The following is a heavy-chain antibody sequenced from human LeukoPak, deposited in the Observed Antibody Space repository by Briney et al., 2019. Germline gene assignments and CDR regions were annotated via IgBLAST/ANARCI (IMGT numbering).Heavy chain of an antibody. CDR2: IYYSGST. CDR1: GGSISSYY. V-gene: IGHV4-59*08. Sequence: ASETLSLTCTVSGGSISSYYWSWIRQPPGKRLEWIGYIYYSGSTNYNPSLKSRVTISVDTSKNQFSLKLSSVTAADTAVYYCARMGYSYGNWFDPWGQGTLVTVSS. J-gene: IGHJ5*02. CDR3: ARMGYSYGNWFDP. D-gene: IGHD5-18*01.